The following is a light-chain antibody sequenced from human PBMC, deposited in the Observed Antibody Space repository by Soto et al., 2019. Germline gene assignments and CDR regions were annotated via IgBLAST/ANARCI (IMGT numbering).Light chain of an antibody. J-gene: IGLJ3*02. V-gene: IGLV2-11*01. CDR2: DVS. CDR3: QSYDSSNLWV. CDR1: SGDVGGYNF. Sequence: QSALTQPRSVSGSPGQSVTISCTGTSGDVGGYNFVSWYQVHPGKAPKLMIFDVSQRPSGVPDRFSGSIDSSSNSASLTISGLKTEDEADYYCQSYDSSNLWVFGGGTKLTVL.